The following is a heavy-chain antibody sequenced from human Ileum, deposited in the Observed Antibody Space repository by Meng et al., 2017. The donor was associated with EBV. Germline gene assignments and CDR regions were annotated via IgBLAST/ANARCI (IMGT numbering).Heavy chain of an antibody. CDR2: IYHSGST. CDR1: GCAISSGTW. D-gene: IGHD6-19*01. J-gene: IGHJ4*02. V-gene: IGHV4-4*02. CDR3: ARVGQWLPIDY. Sequence: AQLQASGPGLWRPAGTLSHSGSGAGCAISSGTWWSWVRQPPGKGLEWIGEIYHSGSTNYNPSLKSRVTMSVDKSKNQFSLNLSSVTAADTAVYYCARVGQWLPIDYWGQGTLVTVSS.